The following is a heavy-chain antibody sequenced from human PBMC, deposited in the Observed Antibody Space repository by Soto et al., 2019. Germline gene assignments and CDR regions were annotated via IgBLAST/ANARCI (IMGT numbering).Heavy chain of an antibody. D-gene: IGHD2-8*01. CDR2: IYYSGST. V-gene: IGHV4-39*02. CDR1: GGSISSSSYY. J-gene: IGHJ4*02. Sequence: SETLSLTSPVSGGSISSSSYYWGWIRQPPGKGLEWIGSIYYSGSTYYNPSLKSRVTISVDTSKNSLYLQMNSLRDEDTGVYYCARDGREMYGTYDYWGQGTLVTVSS. CDR3: ARDGREMYGTYDY.